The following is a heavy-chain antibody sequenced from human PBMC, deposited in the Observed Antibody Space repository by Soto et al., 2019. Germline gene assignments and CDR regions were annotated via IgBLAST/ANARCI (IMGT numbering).Heavy chain of an antibody. D-gene: IGHD6-19*01. Sequence: QMRLQESGPGLVKPSGTLSLACAVSGASVSSDNWWSWVRQPPGKGLERIGEIFHSETTNYNPSLKSRATISVDKSKNQFSLTLTSVTAADTAVYYCAKNGWYSADIWGQGTMVTVSS. CDR1: GASVSSDNW. CDR2: IFHSETT. J-gene: IGHJ3*02. V-gene: IGHV4-4*02. CDR3: AKNGWYSADI.